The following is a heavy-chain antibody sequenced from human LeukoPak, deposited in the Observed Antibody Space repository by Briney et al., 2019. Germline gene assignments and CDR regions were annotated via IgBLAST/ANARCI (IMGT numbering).Heavy chain of an antibody. D-gene: IGHD3-22*01. CDR1: GFTFSSYA. Sequence: GGSPRLSCAASGFTFSSYAMSWVRQAPGKGLEWVSAISGSGGSTYYADSVKGRFTISRDNSKNTLYLQMNSLRAEDTAVYYCANRYYYDSSGTKSPPGYWGQGTLVTVSS. V-gene: IGHV3-23*01. CDR2: ISGSGGST. CDR3: ANRYYYDSSGTKSPPGY. J-gene: IGHJ4*02.